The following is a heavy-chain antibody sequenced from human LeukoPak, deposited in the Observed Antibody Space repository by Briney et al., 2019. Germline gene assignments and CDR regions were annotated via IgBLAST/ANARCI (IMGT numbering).Heavy chain of an antibody. D-gene: IGHD3-10*01. CDR2: INPNSGGT. V-gene: IGHV1-2*04. CDR1: GYTFTDYY. J-gene: IGHJ4*02. Sequence: ASVKVACKASGYTFTDYYMHWVRQAPGQGLEWMGWINPNSGGTNYAQKFQGWVTMTRDTSISTAYMELSRLRSDDTAVYYCAISITMVRGVMFDYWGQGTLVTVSS. CDR3: AISITMVRGVMFDY.